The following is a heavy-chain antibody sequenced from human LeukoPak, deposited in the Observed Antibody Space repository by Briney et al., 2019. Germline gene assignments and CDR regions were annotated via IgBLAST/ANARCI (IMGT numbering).Heavy chain of an antibody. D-gene: IGHD2-21*01. CDR2: IYSGGST. J-gene: IGHJ4*02. Sequence: GGSLRLSCAASGFTFSNYAMSWARQAPGKGLEWVSVIYSGGSTSYADSVKGRFTISRDNFKNTLYLQMNSLRAEDTAVYYCARFTHGGDFDYWGQGTLVTVSS. V-gene: IGHV3-66*01. CDR3: ARFTHGGDFDY. CDR1: GFTFSNYA.